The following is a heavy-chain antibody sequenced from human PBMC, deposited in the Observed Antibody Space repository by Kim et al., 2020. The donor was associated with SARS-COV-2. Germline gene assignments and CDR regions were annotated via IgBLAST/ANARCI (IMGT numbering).Heavy chain of an antibody. CDR1: GFIFSSDA. CDR3: AKGLRGTSNYDY. CDR2: SRGSGGAT. Sequence: GGSLRLSCAASGFIFSSDAMSWVRQAPGKGLEWVSFSRGSGGATFYADSVKGRFTVSRDGSKNTLYLQMNSLRAEDTAIYYCAKGLRGTSNYDYFGQGTL. V-gene: IGHV3-23*01. D-gene: IGHD1-7*01. J-gene: IGHJ4*02.